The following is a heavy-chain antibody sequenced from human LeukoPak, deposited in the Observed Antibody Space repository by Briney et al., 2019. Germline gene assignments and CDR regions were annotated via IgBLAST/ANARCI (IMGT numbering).Heavy chain of an antibody. CDR2: IIPILGIA. Sequence: SVKVSCKASGYTFTGYYMHWVRQAPGQGLEWMGRIIPILGIANYAQKFQGRVTITADKSTSTAYMELSSLRSEDTAVYYCARDLLTGYYNGNAYDIWGQGTMVTVSS. CDR1: GYTFTGYY. D-gene: IGHD3-9*01. V-gene: IGHV1-69*04. CDR3: ARDLLTGYYNGNAYDI. J-gene: IGHJ3*02.